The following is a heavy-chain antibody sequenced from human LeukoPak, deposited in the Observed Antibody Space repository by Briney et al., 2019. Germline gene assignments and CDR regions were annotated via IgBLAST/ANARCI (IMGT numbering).Heavy chain of an antibody. V-gene: IGHV4-38-2*01. Sequence: MASETLSLTCAVSGYSISSGYYWGWIRQPPGKGLEWIGTIYRSGSTYYNNPSLKSRVTISVDTSKNQFSLKLSSVTAADTAVYYCARADGAFDIWGQGTMVTVSS. CDR2: IYRSGST. J-gene: IGHJ3*02. CDR1: GYSISSGYY. CDR3: ARADGAFDI.